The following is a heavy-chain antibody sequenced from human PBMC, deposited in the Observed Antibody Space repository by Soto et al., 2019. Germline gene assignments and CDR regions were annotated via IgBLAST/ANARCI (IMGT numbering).Heavy chain of an antibody. V-gene: IGHV5-51*01. CDR2: TYPGDSET. D-gene: IGHD3-10*01. Sequence: GESLKISCRGTGYNFTKNWIGWVRQMPGKGLEWMAITYPGDSETRYSPSFQGQVTISADKSISTAYLQWNSLKASDTAMYYCARHDYYGLKAFDIWGQGTMVTVS. J-gene: IGHJ3*02. CDR1: GYNFTKNW. CDR3: ARHDYYGLKAFDI.